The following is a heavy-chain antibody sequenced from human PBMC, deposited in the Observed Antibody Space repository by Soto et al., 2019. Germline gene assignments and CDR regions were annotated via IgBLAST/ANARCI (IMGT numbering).Heavy chain of an antibody. CDR1: GYTFTSYG. Sequence: ASVKVSCKASGYTFTSYGISWVRQAPGQGLEWMGWISAYNGNTNYAQKLQGRVTMTTDTSTSTAYMELRSLRSDDTAVYYCARVGYCSSTSCSTRLGYYYGMDVWGQGTTVTVS. J-gene: IGHJ6*02. D-gene: IGHD2-2*03. CDR2: ISAYNGNT. V-gene: IGHV1-18*01. CDR3: ARVGYCSSTSCSTRLGYYYGMDV.